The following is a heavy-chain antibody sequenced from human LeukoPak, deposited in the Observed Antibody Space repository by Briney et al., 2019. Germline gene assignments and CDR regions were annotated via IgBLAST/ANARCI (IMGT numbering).Heavy chain of an antibody. CDR2: IRQDGNEQ. Sequence: PGGSLTLTCAASGCTISSHWMNWVRQAPGKGQERVPNIRQDGNEQYYMDSVKGRFTISRDNAKNSLFLQMNSLRAEDTAVYYCARAPYSGGWYLMYWGQGTLVTVSS. V-gene: IGHV3-7*01. D-gene: IGHD6-19*01. J-gene: IGHJ4*02. CDR3: ARAPYSGGWYLMY. CDR1: GCTISSHW.